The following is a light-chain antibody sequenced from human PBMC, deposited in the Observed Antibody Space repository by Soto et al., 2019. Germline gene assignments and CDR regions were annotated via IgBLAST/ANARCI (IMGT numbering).Light chain of an antibody. J-gene: IGKJ3*01. CDR2: DAS. CDR3: QQHNSLPIT. Sequence: DIQMTQSPSSLSASVGDRVTITCRASQGITNCLSWYQQKPGKAPQLLIYDASNLETGVPSRFSGSGSGTDFTFTINSLQPEDVATYYCQQHNSLPITFGPGTKVDI. V-gene: IGKV1-33*01. CDR1: QGITNC.